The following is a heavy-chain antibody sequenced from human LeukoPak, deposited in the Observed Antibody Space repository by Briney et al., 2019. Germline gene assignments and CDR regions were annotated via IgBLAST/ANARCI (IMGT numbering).Heavy chain of an antibody. CDR2: ISYDGSNK. J-gene: IGHJ4*02. V-gene: IGHV3-30*03. CDR1: GFTFSSYG. CDR3: ARSAVITTELDY. D-gene: IGHD3-22*01. Sequence: GGSLRLSCAASGFTFSSYGMHWVRQAPGKGVEWVAVISYDGSNKYYADSVKGRFTISRDNSKNTLYLQMNSLRAEDTAVYYCARSAVITTELDYWGQGTLVTVSS.